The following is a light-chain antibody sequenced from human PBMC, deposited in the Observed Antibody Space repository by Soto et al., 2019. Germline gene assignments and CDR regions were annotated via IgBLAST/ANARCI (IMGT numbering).Light chain of an antibody. V-gene: IGLV2-8*01. CDR2: EVS. CDR1: SSDVGGYNY. Sequence: QSALTQPPSASGSPGQSVTISCTGTSSDVGGYNYVSWYQQHPGKAPKLMIYEVSKRPSGVPDRFSGSKSGNTASLTVSGLQAEDEADYYCTSYAGSSSNVVVFGGGTQLTVL. J-gene: IGLJ2*01. CDR3: TSYAGSSSNVVV.